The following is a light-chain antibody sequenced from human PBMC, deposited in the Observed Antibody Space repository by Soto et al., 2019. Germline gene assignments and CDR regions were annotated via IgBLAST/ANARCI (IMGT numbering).Light chain of an antibody. V-gene: IGLV2-14*01. J-gene: IGLJ2*01. CDR2: DVS. Sequence: QSALTQPASVSGSPGQSITISCTGTSSDVGGYNYVSWYQQHPGKAPKLMIYDVSNRPSGVSNRFSGSKSGNTASLTISGLQAEDEADYYCLSYTSSSTPVVFGGGTKLTVL. CDR3: LSYTSSSTPVV. CDR1: SSDVGGYNY.